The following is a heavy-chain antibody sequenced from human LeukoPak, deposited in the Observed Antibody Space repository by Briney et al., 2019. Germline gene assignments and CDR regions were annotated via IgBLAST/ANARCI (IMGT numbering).Heavy chain of an antibody. CDR1: GGSISSSSYY. D-gene: IGHD3-22*01. CDR2: IYYSGST. J-gene: IGHJ4*02. V-gene: IGHV4-39*06. Sequence: KPSETLSLTCTVSGGSISSSSYYWGWIRQPPGKGLEWIGSIYYSGSTYYNPSLKSRVTISVDTSKNQFPLKLSSVTAADTAVYYCAREVIVERKVPRTIDYWGQGTLVTVSS. CDR3: AREVIVERKVPRTIDY.